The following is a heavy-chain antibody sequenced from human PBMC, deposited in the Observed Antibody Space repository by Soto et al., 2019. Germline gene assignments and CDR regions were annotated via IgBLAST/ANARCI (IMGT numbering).Heavy chain of an antibody. CDR3: AKDAIAFLGPNWFDP. D-gene: IGHD7-27*01. CDR2: ISGSGGST. J-gene: IGHJ5*02. Sequence: GGSPRLSCAASGFTFSSYAMSWVRQAPGKGLEWVSAISGSGGSTYYADSVKGRFTISRDNSKNTLYLQMNSLRAEDTAVYYCAKDAIAFLGPNWFDPWGQGTLVTVSS. V-gene: IGHV3-23*01. CDR1: GFTFSSYA.